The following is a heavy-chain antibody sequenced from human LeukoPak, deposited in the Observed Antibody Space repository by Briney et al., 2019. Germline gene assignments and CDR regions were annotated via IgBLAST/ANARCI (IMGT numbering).Heavy chain of an antibody. Sequence: GASVKVSCKASGYTFTSYYMHWVRQAPGQGLEWMGIINPSGGSTSYAQKFQGRVTMTRDTSTSTVYMELSSLRSEDTAVYYCARDRAPVYYDSSGYYRGHFDYWGQGTLVTVSS. V-gene: IGHV1-46*01. CDR2: INPSGGST. CDR1: GYTFTSYY. D-gene: IGHD3-22*01. J-gene: IGHJ4*02. CDR3: ARDRAPVYYDSSGYYRGHFDY.